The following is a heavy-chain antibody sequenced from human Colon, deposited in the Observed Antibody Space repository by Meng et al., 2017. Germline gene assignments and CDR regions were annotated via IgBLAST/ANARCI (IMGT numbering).Heavy chain of an antibody. V-gene: IGHV3-30*04. CDR1: GFNFTPFV. J-gene: IGHJ4*02. D-gene: IGHD1-26*01. CDR2: ISSDGKTQ. Sequence: GGSLRLSCVASGFNFTPFVMHWVRQTPGKGLEWVAVISSDGKTQNYADPVKGRFTISRDNSKSTLYLKMNSLRVEDTAVYYCTRDLVGGAFDYWGQGTLVTVSS. CDR3: TRDLVGGAFDY.